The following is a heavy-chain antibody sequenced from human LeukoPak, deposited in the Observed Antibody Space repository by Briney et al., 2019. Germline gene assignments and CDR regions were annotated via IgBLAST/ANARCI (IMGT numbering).Heavy chain of an antibody. CDR2: IYYSGST. J-gene: IGHJ4*02. V-gene: IGHV4-30-4*01. Sequence: SQTLSLTCTVSGGSISSGDYYWSWIRQPPGKGLEWIGYIYYSGSTYYNPSLKSRVTISVDTSKNQFSPKLSSVTAADTAVYYCARERGYYDSSGYYYWGQGTLVTVSS. D-gene: IGHD3-22*01. CDR1: GGSISSGDYY. CDR3: ARERGYYDSSGYYY.